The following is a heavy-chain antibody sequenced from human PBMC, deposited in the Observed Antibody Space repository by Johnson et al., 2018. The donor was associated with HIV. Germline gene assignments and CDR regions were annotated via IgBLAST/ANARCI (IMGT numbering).Heavy chain of an antibody. D-gene: IGHD6-13*01. J-gene: IGHJ3*02. CDR1: GFTFSSSD. CDR3: ARMMYSRGAFDI. V-gene: IGHV3-13*01. CDR2: IGTAGDT. Sequence: VQLVESGGGLVQPGGSLRLSCAASGFTFSSSDMHWVRQATGKGLEWVSAIGTAGDTYYPGSVKGRFTISRENAKNSLYLQMNSLRAGDTAVYYCARMMYSRGAFDIWGQGTMVTVSS.